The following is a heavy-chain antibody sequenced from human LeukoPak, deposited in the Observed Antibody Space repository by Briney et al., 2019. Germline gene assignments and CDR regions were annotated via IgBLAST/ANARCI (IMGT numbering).Heavy chain of an antibody. CDR1: GYTFTGYY. J-gene: IGHJ4*02. D-gene: IGHD6-13*01. CDR2: INPSGGST. Sequence: ASVKVSCKASGYTFTGYYMHWVRQAPGQGLEWMGIINPSGGSTSYAQKFHGRVTMTRDMSTSTVYMELSSLRSEDTAVYYCARDEQAAAGTSGVDYWGQGTLVTVSS. CDR3: ARDEQAAAGTSGVDY. V-gene: IGHV1-46*01.